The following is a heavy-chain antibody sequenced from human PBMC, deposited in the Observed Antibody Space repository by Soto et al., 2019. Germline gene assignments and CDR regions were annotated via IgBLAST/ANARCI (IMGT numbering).Heavy chain of an antibody. D-gene: IGHD3-3*01. V-gene: IGHV1-8*01. J-gene: IGHJ6*02. Sequence: ASVKVSCKASGYTFTSYDINWVRQATGQGLEWMGWMNPNSGNTGYAQKFKGRVTMTRNTSISTAYRERSSLRSEDTAVYYGARVVGGGDFWSGNYYYYYGMDVWGQGTTVTVSS. CDR1: GYTFTSYD. CDR2: MNPNSGNT. CDR3: ARVVGGGDFWSGNYYYYYGMDV.